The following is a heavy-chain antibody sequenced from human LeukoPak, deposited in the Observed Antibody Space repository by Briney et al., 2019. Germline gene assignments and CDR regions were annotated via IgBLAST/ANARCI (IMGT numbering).Heavy chain of an antibody. CDR3: ASGSLGDGYGVGDYYQYMDV. Sequence: SVKVSCKASGGTFNSYAISWVRQAPGQGLEWMGGIMPLFGTANYAQEFQGRVTFTTDVSASTAYMEVSSLRSEDTAVYYCASGSLGDGYGVGDYYQYMDVWGKGTTVTVSS. V-gene: IGHV1-69*05. CDR2: IMPLFGTA. D-gene: IGHD5-24*01. CDR1: GGTFNSYA. J-gene: IGHJ6*03.